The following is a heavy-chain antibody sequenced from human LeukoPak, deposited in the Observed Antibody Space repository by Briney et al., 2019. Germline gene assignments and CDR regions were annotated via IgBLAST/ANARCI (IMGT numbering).Heavy chain of an antibody. CDR2: IRNDESNK. V-gene: IGHV3-30*02. CDR3: AKAPGSGNEVYYYYYMDV. Sequence: GGSLRLSCAASGFTFSSYGMHWVRQAPGKGLEWVAFIRNDESNKYYADSVKGRFTISRDNSKNTMYLQMNSLRAEDTAVYYCAKAPGSGNEVYYYYYMDVWGKGTTVTVSS. D-gene: IGHD3-10*01. J-gene: IGHJ6*03. CDR1: GFTFSSYG.